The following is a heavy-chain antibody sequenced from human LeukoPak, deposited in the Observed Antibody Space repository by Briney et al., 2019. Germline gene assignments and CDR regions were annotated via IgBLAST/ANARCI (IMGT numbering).Heavy chain of an antibody. CDR1: GFTFTNCA. CDR3: AKDPYSSSDYYFDY. D-gene: IGHD6-6*01. J-gene: IGHJ4*02. V-gene: IGHV3-23*01. Sequence: GGSLRLSCAASGFTFTNCAMSWVRQAPGKGLEWVSTLSISDVTTYYADSVKGRLTISRDNSKNTLYLQINSLRAEDTAVYYCAKDPYSSSDYYFDYWGQGTLVTVSS. CDR2: LSISDVTT.